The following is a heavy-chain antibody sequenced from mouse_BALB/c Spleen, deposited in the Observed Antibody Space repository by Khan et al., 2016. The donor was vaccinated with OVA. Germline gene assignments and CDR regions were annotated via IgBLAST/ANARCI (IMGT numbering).Heavy chain of an antibody. CDR1: GYSITSDYA. CDR3: ASELGRYYAMDY. J-gene: IGHJ4*01. D-gene: IGHD4-1*01. V-gene: IGHV3-2*02. Sequence: EVQLQESGPGLVKPSQSLSLTCTVTGYSITSDYAWNWIRQFPGNKLEWMGHISYSGNTTYNPSLKSRISITRDTSKNQFFLQLKSVTTEDTATYYCASELGRYYAMDYWGQGTSVTVSS. CDR2: ISYSGNT.